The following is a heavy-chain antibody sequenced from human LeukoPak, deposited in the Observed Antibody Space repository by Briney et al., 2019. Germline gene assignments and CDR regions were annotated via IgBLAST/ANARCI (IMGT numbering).Heavy chain of an antibody. J-gene: IGHJ3*02. D-gene: IGHD3-10*01. V-gene: IGHV4-38-2*02. CDR1: GYSISSDYY. Sequence: SETLSLTCTVSGYSISSDYYWGWIRQPPGKGLEWIGSIHYSGSTNYNPSLKSRVTISVDTSKNQFSLKLSSVTAADTAVYYCARGLTYYYGSGSTAVIDIWGQGTMVTVSS. CDR2: IHYSGST. CDR3: ARGLTYYYGSGSTAVIDI.